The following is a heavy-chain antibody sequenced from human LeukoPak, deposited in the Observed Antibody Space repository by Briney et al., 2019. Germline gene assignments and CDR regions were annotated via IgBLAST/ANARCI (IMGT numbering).Heavy chain of an antibody. CDR3: ARVAAAGHFDY. CDR2: IYHSGST. D-gene: IGHD6-13*01. V-gene: IGHV4-39*07. CDR1: GGSISSGSYY. J-gene: IGHJ4*02. Sequence: SETLSLTCNVSGGSISSGSYYWSWLRQPPGKGLEWIGSIYHSGSTYYNPSLKSRVTISVDTSKNQFSLKLSSVTAADTAVYYCARVAAAGHFDYWGQGTLVTVSS.